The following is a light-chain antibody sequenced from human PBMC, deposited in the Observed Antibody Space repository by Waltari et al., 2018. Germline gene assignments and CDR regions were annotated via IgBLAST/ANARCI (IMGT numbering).Light chain of an antibody. J-gene: IGKJ4*01. Sequence: DIQMTQSPSSLSVSVGDRATIPCLASQDISSWLAWYQQKPEKAPKFLIYAASSLQSGVPSRFSGSGSGTDFNLTISSLQPEDFGTYYCQQYNTYPLTFGGGTKVEIK. V-gene: IGKV1D-16*01. CDR2: AAS. CDR1: QDISSW. CDR3: QQYNTYPLT.